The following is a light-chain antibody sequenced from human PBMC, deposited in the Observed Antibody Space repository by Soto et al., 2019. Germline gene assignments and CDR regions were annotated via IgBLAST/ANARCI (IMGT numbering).Light chain of an antibody. Sequence: DIQMTQSPSSLSASVGDRVTITCRASQSISSYLNWYQQKPGKAPKLLIYAASSLQSGVPSRFSGIVSGTDFTLTTSSLQPEDFATYYCQQSHSTPLTFGGGTKVEIK. V-gene: IGKV1-39*01. CDR2: AAS. CDR3: QQSHSTPLT. J-gene: IGKJ4*01. CDR1: QSISSY.